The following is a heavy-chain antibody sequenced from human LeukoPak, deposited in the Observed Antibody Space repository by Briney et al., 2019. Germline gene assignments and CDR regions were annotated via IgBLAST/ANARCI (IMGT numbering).Heavy chain of an antibody. D-gene: IGHD5-18*01. V-gene: IGHV4-34*01. CDR1: GGSFSGYY. CDR3: ARDPGGYSYGYDYYYGMDV. J-gene: IGHJ6*02. CDR2: INHSGST. Sequence: PSETLSLTCAVYGGSFSGYYWSWIRQPPGKGLEWIGEINHSGSTNYNPSLKSRVTISVDTSKNQFSLKLSSVTAADTAVYYCARDPGGYSYGYDYYYGMDVWGQGTTVTVSS.